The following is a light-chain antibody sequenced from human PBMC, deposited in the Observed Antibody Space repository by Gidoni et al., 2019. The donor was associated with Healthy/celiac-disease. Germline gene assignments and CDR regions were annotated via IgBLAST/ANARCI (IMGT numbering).Light chain of an antibody. J-gene: IGKJ4*01. Sequence: IVMTPSPATLSVSPGERATPSCRASQSVSSNLAWYQQKPGQAPRLLIYGASTRATGIPARFSGSGSGTEFTLTISSLQSEDFAVYYCQQYNNWLTFGGGTKVEIK. V-gene: IGKV3-15*01. CDR1: QSVSSN. CDR2: GAS. CDR3: QQYNNWLT.